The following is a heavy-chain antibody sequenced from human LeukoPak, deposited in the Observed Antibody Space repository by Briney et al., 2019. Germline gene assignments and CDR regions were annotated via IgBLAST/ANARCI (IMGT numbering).Heavy chain of an antibody. D-gene: IGHD2-15*01. J-gene: IGHJ4*02. Sequence: QTGGSLRLSCAASGFTFSSYAMHWVRQAPSKGLEWVAVISYDGSNKYYADSVKGRFTISRDNSKNTLYLQMNSLRAEDTAVYYCARVGCSGGSCLDYWGQGTLVTVSS. CDR2: ISYDGSNK. CDR1: GFTFSSYA. V-gene: IGHV3-30*04. CDR3: ARVGCSGGSCLDY.